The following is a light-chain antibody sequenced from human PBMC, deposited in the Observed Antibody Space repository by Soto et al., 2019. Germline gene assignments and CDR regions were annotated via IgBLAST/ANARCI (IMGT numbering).Light chain of an antibody. J-gene: IGLJ1*01. CDR1: SSDVGGYNY. V-gene: IGLV2-14*01. Sequence: QSALTQPASVSGSPGQSITIPCTGTSSDVGGYNYVSWYQQHPGKAPKLMIYEVSNRPSGVSNRFSGSKSGNTASLTISGLQAEDEADYYCGSYTYSSTPYVFGTGTKVTV. CDR2: EVS. CDR3: GSYTYSSTPYV.